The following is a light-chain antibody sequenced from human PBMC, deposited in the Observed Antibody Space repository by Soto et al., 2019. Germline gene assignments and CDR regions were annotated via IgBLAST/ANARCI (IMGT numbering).Light chain of an antibody. J-gene: IGKJ4*01. CDR1: QSIDKY. V-gene: IGKV1-39*01. CDR3: QQSHSTPSLT. Sequence: DIQMTQSPSSLSASVGDRVTITCRASQSIDKYLNWYQQKPGKGPNLLIYAASNLRTGVPSRFSGSGYGTDFTLTISSLLPEDFAIYFCQQSHSTPSLTFGGGTKVEIK. CDR2: AAS.